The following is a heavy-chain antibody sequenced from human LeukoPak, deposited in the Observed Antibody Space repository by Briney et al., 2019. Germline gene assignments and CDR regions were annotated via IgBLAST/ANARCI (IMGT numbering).Heavy chain of an antibody. Sequence: GGSLRLSCAASGFTFSSHRMTWVRQTPGKGLEWVANIKKDGSEKYYVDSVKGRFTISRDNAKTSLYLQMNSLRAEDTAVYYCARDLSGITGYTYGRGIDYWGQGTLVTVSS. J-gene: IGHJ4*02. D-gene: IGHD5-18*01. CDR3: ARDLSGITGYTYGRGIDY. V-gene: IGHV3-7*01. CDR1: GFTFSSHR. CDR2: IKKDGSEK.